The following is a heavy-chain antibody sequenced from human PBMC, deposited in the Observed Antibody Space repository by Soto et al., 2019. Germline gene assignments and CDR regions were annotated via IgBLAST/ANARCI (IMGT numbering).Heavy chain of an antibody. CDR1: GFTFSSYA. Sequence: PGGSLRLSCAASGFTFSSYAMHWVRQAPGKGLEWVAVISYDGSNKYYADSVKGRFTIPRDNAKNSLYLQMNSLRAEDTAVYYCARTMFLGDLSGQHCYLHAFWAQGTSVTGSS. V-gene: IGHV3-30-3*01. D-gene: IGHD3-10*02. CDR2: ISYDGSNK. J-gene: IGHJ6*02. CDR3: ARTMFLGDLSGQHCYLHAF.